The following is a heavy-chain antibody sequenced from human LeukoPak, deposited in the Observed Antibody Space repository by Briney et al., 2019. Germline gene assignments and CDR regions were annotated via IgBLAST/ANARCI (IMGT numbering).Heavy chain of an antibody. CDR1: GGSISSSSYY. V-gene: IGHV4-39*07. Sequence: SETLSLTCTVSGGSISSSSYYWGWIRQPPGKGLEWIGSIYYSGSTYYNPSLKSRVTISVDTSKNQFSLKLSSVTAADTAVYYCARNGHYSADYWGRGILVTVSP. D-gene: IGHD4-17*01. CDR3: ARNGHYSADY. J-gene: IGHJ4*02. CDR2: IYYSGST.